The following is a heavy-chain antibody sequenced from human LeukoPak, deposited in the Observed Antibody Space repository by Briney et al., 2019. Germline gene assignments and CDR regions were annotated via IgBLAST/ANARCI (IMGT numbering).Heavy chain of an antibody. CDR1: GGTFSSYA. V-gene: IGHV1-69*04. Sequence: ASVKVSCKASGGTFSSYAISWVRQAPGQGLEWMGRIIPILGIANYAQKFQGRVTITADKSTSTAYMELSSLRSDDTAVYYCARDIDVVVVAANHDAFDIWGQGTMVTVSS. CDR3: ARDIDVVVVAANHDAFDI. J-gene: IGHJ3*02. D-gene: IGHD2-15*01. CDR2: IIPILGIA.